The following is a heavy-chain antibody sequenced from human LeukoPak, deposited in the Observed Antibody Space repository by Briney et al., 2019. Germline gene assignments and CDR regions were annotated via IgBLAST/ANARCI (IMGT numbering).Heavy chain of an antibody. J-gene: IGHJ5*02. CDR3: ARNPTGYPNWFDA. Sequence: GGSLRLSCVASGFTFSSYWMHWVRQDPRKGLVWVSRINGDGRNINYADSVRGRFTISRDNAKNTLYLQMNSLRAEDTAVYYCARNPTGYPNWFDAWGQGTLVTVSS. V-gene: IGHV3-74*01. CDR1: GFTFSSYW. D-gene: IGHD3-9*01. CDR2: INGDGRNI.